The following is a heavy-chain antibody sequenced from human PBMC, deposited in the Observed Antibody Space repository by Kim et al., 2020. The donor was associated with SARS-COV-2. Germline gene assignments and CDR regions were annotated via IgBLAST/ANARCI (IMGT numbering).Heavy chain of an antibody. CDR3: AKHYYDTSGYEPHFDY. Sequence: ESVKGRFTIARDNSKDTVNLQMNSLRAEDTAIYHCAKHYYDTSGYEPHFDYWGQGSQVTVSS. D-gene: IGHD3-22*01. V-gene: IGHV3-23*01. J-gene: IGHJ4*02.